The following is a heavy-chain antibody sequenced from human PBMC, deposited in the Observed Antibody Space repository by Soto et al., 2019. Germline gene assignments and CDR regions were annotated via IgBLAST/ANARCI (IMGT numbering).Heavy chain of an antibody. CDR3: AKDLLVVGATPAYY. J-gene: IGHJ4*02. CDR1: GFTFSSYD. Sequence: QVQLVESGGGVVQPGRSLRLSCAASGFTFSSYDMHWVRQAPGKGLEWVAVISYDGSNKYYADSVKGRFTISRDNSKNTLYLQMNSLRAEDTAVYYCAKDLLVVGATPAYYWGQGTLVTVSS. D-gene: IGHD1-26*01. V-gene: IGHV3-30*18. CDR2: ISYDGSNK.